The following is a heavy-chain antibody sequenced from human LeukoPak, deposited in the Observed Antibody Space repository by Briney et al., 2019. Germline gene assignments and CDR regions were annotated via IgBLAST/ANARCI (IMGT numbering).Heavy chain of an antibody. V-gene: IGHV3-30*02. D-gene: IGHD4-17*01. CDR1: GFTFSSYG. CDR2: IRYDGTNK. J-gene: IGHJ4*02. Sequence: GGXLRLSCAASGFTFSSYGMHWVRQAPGKGLEGVAFIRYDGTNKYYADSMPRRFTISRDNSKNTLYLQMNSLRVEDTAVYYCAKDNYYGDYEVTSIFGVDWGQGALVTVSS. CDR3: AKDNYYGDYEVTSIFGVD.